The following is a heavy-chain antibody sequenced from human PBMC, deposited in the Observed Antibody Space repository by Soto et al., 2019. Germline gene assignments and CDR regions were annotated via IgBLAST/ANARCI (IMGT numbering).Heavy chain of an antibody. J-gene: IGHJ1*01. V-gene: IGHV4-59*08. Sequence: SETLSLTCTVSGVSISSYYWSWIRQPPGKGLEWIGYLDHSGSTNFNPSLKGRVTISADTSKNQFSLKVTSVTAADTAVYYCAATTWEEYFQHWGQGTLVTVSS. CDR3: AATTWEEYFQH. D-gene: IGHD4-17*01. CDR1: GVSISSYY. CDR2: LDHSGST.